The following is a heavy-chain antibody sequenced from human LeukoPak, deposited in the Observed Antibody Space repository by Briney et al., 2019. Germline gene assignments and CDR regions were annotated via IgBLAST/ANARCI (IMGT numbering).Heavy chain of an antibody. CDR1: GFTFSSYG. V-gene: IGHV3-48*04. Sequence: GGSLRLSCAASGFTFSSYGMHWIRQAPGKGLEWVSYISSSGSTIYYADSVKGRFTISRDNAKNSLYLQMNSLRAEDTAVYYCARLYSGYDPTFDYWGQGTLVTVSS. D-gene: IGHD5-12*01. CDR3: ARLYSGYDPTFDY. CDR2: ISSSGSTI. J-gene: IGHJ4*02.